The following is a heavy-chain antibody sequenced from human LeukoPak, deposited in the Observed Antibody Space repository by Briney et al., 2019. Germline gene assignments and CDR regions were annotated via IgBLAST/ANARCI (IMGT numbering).Heavy chain of an antibody. J-gene: IGHJ5*02. CDR2: INPSGGST. D-gene: IGHD2/OR15-2a*01. CDR1: GYTFTTYY. Sequence: ASVKVSCKASGYTFTTYYMHWVRQAPGQGLEWMGIINPSGGSTTYAQNFQGRVTMTRDTSTSAVYMEVSSLRSEDTAVYYCARESGNPSFWFDPWGQGTLVTVSS. CDR3: ARESGNPSFWFDP. V-gene: IGHV1-46*01.